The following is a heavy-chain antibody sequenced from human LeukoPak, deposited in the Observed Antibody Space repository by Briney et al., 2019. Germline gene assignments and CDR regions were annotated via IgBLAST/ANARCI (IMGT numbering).Heavy chain of an antibody. CDR3: ARDVVAAVYFDY. CDR2: IYYSGST. CDR1: GGSIGNSSYY. V-gene: IGHV4-39*07. Sequence: SETLSLTCTVSGGSIGNSSYYWGWIRQPPGKGLEWIGSIYYSGSTYYNPSLKSRVTISVDTSKNQFSLKLRSVTAADTAVYYCARDVVAAVYFDYWGQGTLVTVSS. D-gene: IGHD2-15*01. J-gene: IGHJ4*02.